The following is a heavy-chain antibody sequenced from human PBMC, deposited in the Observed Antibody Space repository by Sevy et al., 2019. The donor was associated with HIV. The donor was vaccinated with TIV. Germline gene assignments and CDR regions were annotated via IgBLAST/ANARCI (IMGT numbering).Heavy chain of an antibody. CDR1: GYTLTKLS. V-gene: IGHV1-24*01. J-gene: IGHJ4*02. D-gene: IGHD3-22*01. CDR3: AITKDYYDNSGYPFDY. CDR2: FDPEDGKT. Sequence: ASVKVSCKVSGYTLTKLSMHWDRQAPGKGLERMGTFDPEDGKTIYAQKFQGRVTMTEDTSIDIAYMELSSLRSEDTAVFYCAITKDYYDNSGYPFDYWGQGTLVTVSS.